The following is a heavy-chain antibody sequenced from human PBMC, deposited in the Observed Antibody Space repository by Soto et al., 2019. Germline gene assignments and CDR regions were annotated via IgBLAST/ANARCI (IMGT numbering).Heavy chain of an antibody. D-gene: IGHD2-21*02. CDR2: IYHSGST. CDR3: ATAPGPY. J-gene: IGHJ4*02. Sequence: SETLSLTCAVSGGSISGINWWYWVRQPPGKGLEWIGYIYHSGSTYYNPSLKSRVTISVDRSKNQFSLKLSSVTAADTAVYYCATAPGPYWGQGTLVTVSS. V-gene: IGHV4-4*02. CDR1: GGSISGINW.